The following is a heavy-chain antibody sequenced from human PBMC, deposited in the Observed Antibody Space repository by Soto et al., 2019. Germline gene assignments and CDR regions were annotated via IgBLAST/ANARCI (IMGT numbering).Heavy chain of an antibody. J-gene: IGHJ4*02. D-gene: IGHD6-13*01. CDR1: GITFSTYG. CDR3: VRAAAYSRSWLDY. Sequence: GALRLSCAASGITFSTYGMQWFRQAPGKGLEWVAVIWFDGTSKYYADSVKGRFTISRDNSKNTLYLQMNSLRAEDTAVYYCVRAAAYSRSWLDYWGQGTLVTVSS. CDR2: IWFDGTSK. V-gene: IGHV3-33*01.